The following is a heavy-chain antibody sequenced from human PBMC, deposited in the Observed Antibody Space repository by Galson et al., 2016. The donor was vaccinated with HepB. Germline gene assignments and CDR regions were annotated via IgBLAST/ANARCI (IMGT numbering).Heavy chain of an antibody. V-gene: IGHV5-51*01. J-gene: IGHJ3*02. Sequence: QSGAEVKKPGESLKISCQGTGYIFTMYWIGWVRQMPGKGLEWMGIIYPGDSDLRYSPTFQGQVTISVDKSINTAYLQWSALKASDTAIYYGAKQRYCSGSSCFVDLDAFDIWGQGTTVTVSS. CDR1: GYIFTMYW. CDR2: IYPGDSDL. CDR3: AKQRYCSGSSCFVDLDAFDI. D-gene: IGHD2-15*01.